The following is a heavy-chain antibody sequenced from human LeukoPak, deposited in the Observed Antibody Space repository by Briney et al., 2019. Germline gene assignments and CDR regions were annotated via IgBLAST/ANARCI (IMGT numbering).Heavy chain of an antibody. Sequence: GGSLRLSCAASGFTVGSNYMSWVRQAPGKGLEWVSVIYSGGIIYYTDSVKGRFTISRDNSKNTLYLQMNSLRAEDTAVYYCAKGEGRWLQLEYWGQGTLVTVST. D-gene: IGHD5-24*01. CDR3: AKGEGRWLQLEY. CDR1: GFTVGSNY. J-gene: IGHJ4*02. CDR2: IYSGGII. V-gene: IGHV3-53*01.